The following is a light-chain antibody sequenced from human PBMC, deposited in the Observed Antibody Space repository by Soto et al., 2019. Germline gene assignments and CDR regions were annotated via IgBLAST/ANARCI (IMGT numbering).Light chain of an antibody. Sequence: QSVLTQPASVSGSPGQSITISCTGTSSDVGGYNYVSWYQQHPGKAPKHMIYEVSNRPSGVSNRFSGSKSGNTASLTISGLQAEDEADYYCSSYTSSSTLYYVFGTGTKLTVL. CDR3: SSYTSSSTLYYV. CDR2: EVS. CDR1: SSDVGGYNY. V-gene: IGLV2-14*01. J-gene: IGLJ1*01.